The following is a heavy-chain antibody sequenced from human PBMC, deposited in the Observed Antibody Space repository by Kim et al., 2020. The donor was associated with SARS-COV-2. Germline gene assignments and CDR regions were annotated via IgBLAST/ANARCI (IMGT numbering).Heavy chain of an antibody. D-gene: IGHD3-22*01. CDR1: GFTFSSYA. J-gene: IGHJ1*01. CDR2: IWYDGSNK. Sequence: GGSLRLSCAASGFTFSSYAMHWVRQAPGKGLEWVAVIWYDGSNKYYADSVKGRFTISRDNSKNTLYLQMNSLRAEDTAVYYCAKDRHSEYYYDSSGAEPYFQHWGQGTLVTVSS. V-gene: IGHV3-33*06. CDR3: AKDRHSEYYYDSSGAEPYFQH.